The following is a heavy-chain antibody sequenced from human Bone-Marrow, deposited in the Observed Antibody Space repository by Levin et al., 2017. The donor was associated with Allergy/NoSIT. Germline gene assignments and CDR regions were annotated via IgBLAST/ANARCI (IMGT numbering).Heavy chain of an antibody. J-gene: IGHJ3*02. CDR3: ARERAPGRFSRGAFDI. Sequence: GGSLRLSCAASGFTFSSYAMHWVRQAPGKGLEWVAVISYDGSNKYYADSVKGRFTISRDNSKNTLYLQMNSLRAEDTAVYYCARERAPGRFSRGAFDIWGQGTMVTVSS. V-gene: IGHV3-30-3*01. CDR1: GFTFSSYA. D-gene: IGHD1-1*01. CDR2: ISYDGSNK.